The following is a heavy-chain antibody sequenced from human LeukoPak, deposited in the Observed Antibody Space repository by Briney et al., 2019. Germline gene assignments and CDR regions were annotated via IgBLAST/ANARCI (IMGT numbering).Heavy chain of an antibody. CDR1: GDSISINSSA. Sequence: SQTLSLTFVISGDSISINSSACHWIRQSPSRGLEWLGSTYYRSKWFYDYTLSVKSRMTINPDTSKNQFSLQLSSVTPDATAMYYCARQNTSGWTWGQGTLVTVSS. J-gene: IGHJ4*02. CDR3: ARQNTSGWT. CDR2: TYYRSKWFY. D-gene: IGHD6-25*01. V-gene: IGHV6-1*01.